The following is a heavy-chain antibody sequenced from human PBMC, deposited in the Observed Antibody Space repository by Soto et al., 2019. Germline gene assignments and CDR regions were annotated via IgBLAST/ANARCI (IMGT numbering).Heavy chain of an antibody. Sequence: GGSLRLSCAASGIVFSDYMSWVRQAPGKGLEWLSYISGSGRTIYSADSVKGRFTISRDNATNSLYLQMNNVRTEDTAVYYCARLPFPWGWFDPWGQGTLITVSS. J-gene: IGHJ5*02. CDR1: GIVFSDY. CDR3: ARLPFPWGWFDP. D-gene: IGHD3-16*01. CDR2: ISGSGRTI. V-gene: IGHV3-11*01.